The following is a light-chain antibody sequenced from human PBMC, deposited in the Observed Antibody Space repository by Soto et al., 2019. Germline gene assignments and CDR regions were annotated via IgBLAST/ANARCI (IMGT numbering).Light chain of an antibody. Sequence: QSALTQPASVSGSPGQSIIISCTGTSSDVGGYNYVSWYQQHPGKAPKTMIYAVSNRPSGVSYRFSGSKSGNTASLTISGLQAEDEDDYYCNSYTSSNTLVFGTGTKVTVL. CDR1: SSDVGGYNY. V-gene: IGLV2-14*01. J-gene: IGLJ1*01. CDR3: NSYTSSNTLV. CDR2: AVS.